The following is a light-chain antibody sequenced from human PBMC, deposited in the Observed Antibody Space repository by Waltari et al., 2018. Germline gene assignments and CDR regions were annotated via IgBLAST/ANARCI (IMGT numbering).Light chain of an antibody. V-gene: IGLV3-1*01. J-gene: IGLJ1*01. CDR2: ADS. Sequence: SFELTQPSSVSVSPGQTASIACSGDHLGSKWSSWYQQKAGQSPVLVTYADSERPSGVPGGFSAARSGDTVTLNISGTQDLDEADYYCQTWDSNIFVFGPGTKVTVL. CDR3: QTWDSNIFV. CDR1: HLGSKW.